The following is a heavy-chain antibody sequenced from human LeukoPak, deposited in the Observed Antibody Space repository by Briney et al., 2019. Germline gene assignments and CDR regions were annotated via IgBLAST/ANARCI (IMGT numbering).Heavy chain of an antibody. CDR1: GFTFSSYG. CDR3: AKDRGIAVAGQNFRVSVPDY. J-gene: IGHJ4*02. Sequence: PGGSLRLSCAASGFTFSSYGMHWVRQAPGKGLEWVSAISGSGGSTYYADSVKGRFTISRDNSKNTLYLQMNSLRAEDTAVYYCAKDRGIAVAGQNFRVSVPDYWGQGTLVTVSS. CDR2: ISGSGGST. V-gene: IGHV3-23*01. D-gene: IGHD6-19*01.